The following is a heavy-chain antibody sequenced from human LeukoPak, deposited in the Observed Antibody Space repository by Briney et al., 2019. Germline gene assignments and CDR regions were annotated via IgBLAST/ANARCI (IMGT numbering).Heavy chain of an antibody. D-gene: IGHD3-9*01. CDR1: GGSISSSNW. J-gene: IGHJ5*02. CDR3: ARDGDILTGFQGWFDP. CDR2: IYHSGST. Sequence: SETLSLTCAVSGGSISSSNWWSWVRQPPGKGLEWIGEIYHSGSTNYNPSLKSRVTISVDKSKNQLSLKLSSVTAADTAVYYCARDGDILTGFQGWFDPWGQGTLVTVSS. V-gene: IGHV4-4*02.